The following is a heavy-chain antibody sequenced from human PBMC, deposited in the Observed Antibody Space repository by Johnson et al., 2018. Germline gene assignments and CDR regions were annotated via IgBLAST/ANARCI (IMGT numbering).Heavy chain of an antibody. J-gene: IGHJ6*02. CDR1: GFTFSSYA. Sequence: VQLVQSGGGLVQPGGSLRLSCAASGFTFSSYAMSWVRQTPGKGLEWVSAISGGGGGTYYADSVEGRVTISRDNSKTTLYLQMNSLRAEDPSVYYCAKGYGRYPLKNGSDVWGQGTPVTVS. CDR3: AKGYGRYPLKNGSDV. V-gene: IGHV3-23*04. CDR2: ISGGGGGT. D-gene: IGHD3-16*02.